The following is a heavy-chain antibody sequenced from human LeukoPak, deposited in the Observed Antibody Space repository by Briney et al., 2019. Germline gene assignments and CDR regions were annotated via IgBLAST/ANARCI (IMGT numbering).Heavy chain of an antibody. D-gene: IGHD3-3*01. Sequence: GGSLRLSCAASGFIFSTYWMSWVRRAPGRGLEWVANINLDGSEKFYVDSVKGRFTISRDNANESAYLEMSNLRAEDTAVYYCRSVPFGYGMDVWGQGTTVIVSS. V-gene: IGHV3-7*05. J-gene: IGHJ6*02. CDR1: GFIFSTYW. CDR3: RSVPFGYGMDV. CDR2: INLDGSEK.